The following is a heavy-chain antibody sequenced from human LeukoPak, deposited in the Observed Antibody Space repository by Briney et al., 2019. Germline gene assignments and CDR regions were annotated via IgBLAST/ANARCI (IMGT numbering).Heavy chain of an antibody. CDR3: ARLPGTSGTTSRVLHY. Sequence: GGSRRLSCAASGFTFTTYAMIWVRRAPGKGLEWVSAISGGGDATYYTDFVKGRFTISRDNSENTVYLQVNSLRAEDTAVYYCARLPGTSGTTSRVLHYWGQGALVTVSS. CDR2: ISGGGDAT. V-gene: IGHV3-23*01. D-gene: IGHD1-1*01. CDR1: GFTFTTYA. J-gene: IGHJ4*02.